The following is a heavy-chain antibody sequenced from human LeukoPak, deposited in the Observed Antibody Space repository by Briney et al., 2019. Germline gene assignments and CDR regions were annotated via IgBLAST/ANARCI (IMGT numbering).Heavy chain of an antibody. CDR3: ARDGNYASGRHTAYFDY. CDR2: IYYSGST. J-gene: IGHJ4*02. CDR1: GGSVSSGGYY. Sequence: SETLSLTCTVSGGSVSSGGYYWSWIRQPPGKGLEWIGYIYYSGSTNYNPSLKSRVTISVDTSKNQFSLKLSSVAAADTAVYYCARDGNYASGRHTAYFDYWGQGTLVTVSS. D-gene: IGHD3-10*01. V-gene: IGHV4-61*08.